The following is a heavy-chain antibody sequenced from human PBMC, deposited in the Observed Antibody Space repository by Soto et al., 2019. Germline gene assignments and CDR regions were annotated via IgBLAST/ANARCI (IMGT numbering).Heavy chain of an antibody. D-gene: IGHD3-3*01. V-gene: IGHV3-23*01. CDR2: ISSNGAST. Sequence: EVQLLESGGGLVEPGGSLRLSCAASGFTFTDYAMTWVRQAPGKGLDWVSGISSNGASTYYADSVKGRFTISRDNSKNTVYLHMNRLRAEDTAVYYCARTRKPTNLNIRFLEWLFQDIFDYWGQGTSVTVSS. CDR3: ARTRKPTNLNIRFLEWLFQDIFDY. J-gene: IGHJ4*02. CDR1: GFTFTDYA.